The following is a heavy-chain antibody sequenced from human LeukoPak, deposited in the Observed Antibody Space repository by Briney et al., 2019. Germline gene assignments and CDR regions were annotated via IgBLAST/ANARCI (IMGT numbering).Heavy chain of an antibody. D-gene: IGHD3-10*01. Sequence: GASVKVSCKASGYTFTNYDINWVRQATGQGLEWMGWMNPNSGNTGYAQKFQGRVTMTRDTSTSTVYMELSSLRSEDTAVYYCARDNYGSGSQRLDYWGQGTLVTVSS. CDR2: MNPNSGNT. CDR3: ARDNYGSGSQRLDY. J-gene: IGHJ4*02. V-gene: IGHV1-8*02. CDR1: GYTFTNYD.